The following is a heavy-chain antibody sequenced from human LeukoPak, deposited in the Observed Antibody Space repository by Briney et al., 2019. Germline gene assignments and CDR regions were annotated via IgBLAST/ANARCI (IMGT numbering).Heavy chain of an antibody. V-gene: IGHV3-48*02. J-gene: IGHJ4*02. D-gene: IGHD3-22*01. CDR3: TRGVKEMQNY. Sequence: PGGSLRLSCAVSGFTFDDYGMSWVRQVPGKGLDWVSFISIKGDTRYYADSVKGRFTISRDNAKNSLYLQMNSLRDEDTAVYYCTRGVKEMQNYWGQGILVTVSS. CDR1: GFTFDDYG. CDR2: ISIKGDTR.